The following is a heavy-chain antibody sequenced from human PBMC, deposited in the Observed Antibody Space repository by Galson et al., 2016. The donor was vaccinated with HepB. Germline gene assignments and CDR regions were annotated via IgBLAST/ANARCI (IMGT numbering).Heavy chain of an antibody. Sequence: SETLSLTCTVSGGSISSSSYYWGWIRQPPGKGLEWIGSVYYSGNSDYNPSLKTRVTISIHPSKNQFSLNLNSVTAADTAVYSCAGQRRVGAYSNYFDYWGQGALVTVSS. CDR3: AGQRRVGAYSNYFDY. CDR1: GGSISSSSYY. V-gene: IGHV4-39*01. CDR2: VYYSGNS. J-gene: IGHJ4*02. D-gene: IGHD1-26*01.